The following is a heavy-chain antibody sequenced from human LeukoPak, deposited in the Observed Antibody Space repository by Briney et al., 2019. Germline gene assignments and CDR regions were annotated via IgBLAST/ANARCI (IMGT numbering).Heavy chain of an antibody. Sequence: GGSLRLSCAASGFTFSDYYMSWIRQAPGKGLERVSYISSSGSTIYYADSVKGRFTISRDNAKNSLYLHMNSPRAEDTAVYYCARGPRGSCSGGSCYSETYYYYYYMDVWGKGTTVTVSS. CDR3: ARGPRGSCSGGSCYSETYYYYYYMDV. J-gene: IGHJ6*03. V-gene: IGHV3-11*04. CDR1: GFTFSDYY. D-gene: IGHD2-15*01. CDR2: ISSSGSTI.